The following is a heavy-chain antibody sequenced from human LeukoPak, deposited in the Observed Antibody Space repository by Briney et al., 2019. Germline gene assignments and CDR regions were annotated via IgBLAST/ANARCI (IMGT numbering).Heavy chain of an antibody. D-gene: IGHD5-18*01. CDR2: IYYSGST. V-gene: IGHV4-59*01. CDR1: GGSISSYY. CDR3: ARYGGRGYSYGSDTFHI. J-gene: IGHJ3*02. Sequence: SETLSLTCTVSGGSISSYYWSWIRRPPGKGLEWIGYIYYSGSTNYNPSLKSRVTISVDTSKNQFSLKLSSVTAADTAVYYCARYGGRGYSYGSDTFHIWGQGSMVTVSS.